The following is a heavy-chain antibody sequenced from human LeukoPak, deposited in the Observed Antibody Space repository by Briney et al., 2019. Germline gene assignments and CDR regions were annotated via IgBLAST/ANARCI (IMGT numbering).Heavy chain of an antibody. D-gene: IGHD2-2*03. J-gene: IGHJ5*02. CDR2: IIPIFGTA. Sequence: SVKVSRMASGGTFSSYAISWVRQAPGQGLEWMGGIIPIFGTANYAQKFQGRVTITADESTSTAYMELSSLRSEDTAVYYCARQAGYCSSTSCSLNWFDPWGQGTLVTVSS. V-gene: IGHV1-69*13. CDR1: GGTFSSYA. CDR3: ARQAGYCSSTSCSLNWFDP.